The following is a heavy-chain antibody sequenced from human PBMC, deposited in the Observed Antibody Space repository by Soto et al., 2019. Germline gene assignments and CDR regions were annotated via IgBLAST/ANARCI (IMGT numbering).Heavy chain of an antibody. CDR3: ARRTSSASYFCYY. CDR2: ISAYNGNT. V-gene: IGHV1-18*01. CDR1: GYTFTSYH. Sequence: QVQLVQSGGEVKMPGASVKVSCKASGYTFTSYHITWVRQAPGQGLEWMGWISAYNGNTNYAQNFQGRVRMPTDSSTTTAYMELRNLSSDHTSVYYCARRTSSASYFCYYWGLGTLVTVSS. D-gene: IGHD6-19*01. J-gene: IGHJ4*02.